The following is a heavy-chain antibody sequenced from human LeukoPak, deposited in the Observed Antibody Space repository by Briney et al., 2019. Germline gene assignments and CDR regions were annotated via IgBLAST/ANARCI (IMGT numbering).Heavy chain of an antibody. V-gene: IGHV1-46*01. CDR2: INPSGGST. J-gene: IGHJ4*02. CDR3: AREPPSTGYYDY. D-gene: IGHD1-1*01. Sequence: ASVKVSCKASGYTFTSYYMHWVRQAPGQGLEWMGIINPSGGSTSYTQKFQGRVTMTRDMSTSTVFMELSSLRSEDTAVYFCAREPPSTGYYDYWGQGTLVTVSS. CDR1: GYTFTSYY.